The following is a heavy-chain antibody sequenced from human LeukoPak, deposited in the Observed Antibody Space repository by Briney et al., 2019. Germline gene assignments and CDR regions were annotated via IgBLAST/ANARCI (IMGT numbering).Heavy chain of an antibody. V-gene: IGHV1-2*02. J-gene: IGHJ4*02. D-gene: IGHD3-3*01. CDR3: ASRSPGYYDFWSGYYSDYYFDY. CDR1: GYTFTGYY. Sequence: ASVKVSCKASGYTFTGYYMHWMRQAPGQGLEWMGWINPNSGGTNYAQKFQGRVTMTRDTSISTAYMELSRLRSDDTAVYYCASRSPGYYDFWSGYYSDYYFDYWGQGTLVTVSS. CDR2: INPNSGGT.